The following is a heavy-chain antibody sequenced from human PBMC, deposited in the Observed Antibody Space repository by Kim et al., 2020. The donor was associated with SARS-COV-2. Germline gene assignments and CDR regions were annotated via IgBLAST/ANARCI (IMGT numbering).Heavy chain of an antibody. V-gene: IGHV1-8*01. CDR3: ARRERSSTTINWFDP. D-gene: IGHD2-2*01. J-gene: IGHJ5*02. Sequence: ASVKVSCKASGYTFATCDINWVRQATGQGLEWMGWMNPKSGNTGYAQKFQGRVTMTRDTSTSTAYMELSSLRFEDTDVYYCARRERSSTTINWFDPWGQGTLVTVSS. CDR2: MNPKSGNT. CDR1: GYTFATCD.